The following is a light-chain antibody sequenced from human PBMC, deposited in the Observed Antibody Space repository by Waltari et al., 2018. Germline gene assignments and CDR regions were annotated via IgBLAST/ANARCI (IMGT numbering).Light chain of an antibody. J-gene: IGLJ2*01. CDR3: GSYTSTTSLI. CDR2: EVS. V-gene: IGLV2-14*01. CDR1: SSDVGAYNY. Sequence: QSALTQPASVSGSPGQSITIPCTGTSSDVGAYNYVSWYQHHPGKAPKLVIYEVSNRPSGVSSRFSGSKSVNTASLTISGLQAEDEADYYCGSYTSTTSLIFGGGTKLTVL.